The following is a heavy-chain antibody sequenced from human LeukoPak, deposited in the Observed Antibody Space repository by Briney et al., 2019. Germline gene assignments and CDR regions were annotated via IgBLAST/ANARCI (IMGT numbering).Heavy chain of an antibody. CDR2: IWYDGSNK. CDR3: AKDHHGLGY. Sequence: PGGSLRLSCAASGFTFSSYSMNWVRQAPGKGLEWVAAIWYDGSNKYYGDSVKGRFTISRDNSKNTLYLQMNSLRAEDTAVYYCAKDHHGLGYWGQGTLVTVSS. V-gene: IGHV3-33*06. CDR1: GFTFSSYS. J-gene: IGHJ4*02.